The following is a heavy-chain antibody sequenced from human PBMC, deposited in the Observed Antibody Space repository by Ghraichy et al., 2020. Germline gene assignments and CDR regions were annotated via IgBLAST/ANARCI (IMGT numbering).Heavy chain of an antibody. CDR1: GGSIRRYY. J-gene: IGHJ6*03. CDR3: ATTHYGFWSDSVHMDV. CDR2: IYASGSR. V-gene: IGHV4-4*07. D-gene: IGHD3-3*01. Sequence: SETLSLTCNVSGGSIRRYYWIWIRQPAGKGLEWIGRIYASGSRNYNPSLKGQISMSLDTSRNQFSLEVTSVTAADTAVYYCATTHYGFWSDSVHMDVWGKGITVTVSS.